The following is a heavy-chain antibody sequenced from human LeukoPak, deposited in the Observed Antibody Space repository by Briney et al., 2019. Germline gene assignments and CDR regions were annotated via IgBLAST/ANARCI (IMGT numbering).Heavy chain of an antibody. CDR3: ARGAGMDV. Sequence: GGSLRLSCAASGFTFSSYNMNWVRQVPGKGLEWVSYISSSSYTIHYADSVKGRFTISRGNAKNSLYLQMNSLRAEDTAVYYCARGAGMDVWGQGTTVTVSS. J-gene: IGHJ6*02. CDR1: GFTFSSYN. CDR2: ISSSSYTI. V-gene: IGHV3-48*04.